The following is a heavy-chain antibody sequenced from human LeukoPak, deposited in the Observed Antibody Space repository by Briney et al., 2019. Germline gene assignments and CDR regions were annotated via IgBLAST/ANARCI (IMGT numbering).Heavy chain of an antibody. CDR2: TSKDGSHT. V-gene: IGHV3-74*01. CDR1: GFTFSDFW. D-gene: IGHD6-25*01. CDR3: TRGGYSGSYYRFS. Sequence: GGSLRLSRAASGFTFSDFWMHWVRQAPGKGPEWLSRTSKDGSHTVYADSAKGRFTASRDNTKNTVDLEVTNLRPEDTAVYYCTRGGYSGSYYRFSWGQGTPVTVAS. J-gene: IGHJ4*02.